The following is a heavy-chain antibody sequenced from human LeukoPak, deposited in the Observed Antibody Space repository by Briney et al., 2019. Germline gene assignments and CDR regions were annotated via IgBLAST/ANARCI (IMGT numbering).Heavy chain of an antibody. V-gene: IGHV4-34*01. CDR2: IDHSGST. D-gene: IGHD3-16*01. J-gene: IGHJ6*02. Sequence: SETLSLTCAVYGGSFSGYYWSWIRQPPGKGLEWIGEIDHSGSTNYNPSLKSRVTISVDTPKNQFSLKLSSVTAADTAVYYCARGYVRPYYYYYGMDVWGQGTTVTVSS. CDR1: GGSFSGYY. CDR3: ARGYVRPYYYYYGMDV.